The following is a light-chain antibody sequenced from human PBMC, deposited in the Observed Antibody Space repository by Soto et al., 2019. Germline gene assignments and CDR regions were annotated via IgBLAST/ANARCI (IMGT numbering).Light chain of an antibody. CDR3: QHYNSYSEA. J-gene: IGKJ1*01. Sequence: DIQMTQSPSTLSGSVGYIVTITFRASQTISSWLAWYQQKPGKAPKLLIYKASTLKSGVPSRLSGSGSGTEFTLTISSLQPDDFATYYCQHYNSYSEAFGQGTKVDIK. CDR1: QTISSW. V-gene: IGKV1-5*03. CDR2: KAS.